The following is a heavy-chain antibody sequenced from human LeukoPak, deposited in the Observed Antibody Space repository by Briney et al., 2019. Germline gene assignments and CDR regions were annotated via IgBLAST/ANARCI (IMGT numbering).Heavy chain of an antibody. CDR3: ARDFGDSSGYYADY. J-gene: IGHJ4*02. D-gene: IGHD3-22*01. V-gene: IGHV3-53*01. CDR2: IYSGGST. Sequence: PGGSLRLSCAASGFTVSSNYMSWVRQAPGKGLEWVSVIYSGGSTYYADSVKGRFTISRDNSKNTLYLQMNSLRAEDTAAYYCARDFGDSSGYYADYWGQGTLVTVSS. CDR1: GFTVSSNY.